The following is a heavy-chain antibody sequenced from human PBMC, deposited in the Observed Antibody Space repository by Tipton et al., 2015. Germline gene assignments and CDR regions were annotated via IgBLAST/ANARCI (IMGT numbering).Heavy chain of an antibody. CDR3: ARVLNGDHAGWFDP. CDR2: IYYSGST. J-gene: IGHJ5*02. V-gene: IGHV4-59*01. D-gene: IGHD4-17*01. CDR1: GGSISNYY. Sequence: CTVSGGSISNYYWSWIRQPPGKGLAWIGYIYYSGSTNYNPSLKGRVTISVDTSKNQFSLKLSSVTAADTAVYFCARVLNGDHAGWFDPWGQGTLVTVSS.